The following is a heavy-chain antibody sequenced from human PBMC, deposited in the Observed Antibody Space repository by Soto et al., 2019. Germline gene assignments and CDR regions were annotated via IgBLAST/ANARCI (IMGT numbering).Heavy chain of an antibody. CDR1: GFTFSNAW. CDR3: TTDQGSGYYQYYYYYYGMDV. J-gene: IGHJ6*02. V-gene: IGHV3-15*01. Sequence: PGGSLRLSCAASGFTFSNAWMSWVRQAPGKGLEWVGRIKSKTDGGTTDYAAPVKGRFTISRDDSKNTLYLQMNSLKTEDTAVYYCTTDQGSGYYQYYYYYYGMDVWRQGTTVTVSS. D-gene: IGHD3-3*01. CDR2: IKSKTDGGTT.